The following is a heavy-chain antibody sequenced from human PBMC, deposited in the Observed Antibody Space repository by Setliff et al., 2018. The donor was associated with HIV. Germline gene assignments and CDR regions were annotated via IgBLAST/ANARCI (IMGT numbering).Heavy chain of an antibody. J-gene: IGHJ6*03. D-gene: IGHD6-13*01. Sequence: SETLSLTCTVSGGSISSSVYYWGWIRQPPGKGLEWIGKINYSGSTDYNSSLRSRVTISVDTSKNQISLKLTSVTAADTAVYYCAGGEVRSRYVSSRAPFYHYYYYMDVWGKGATVTVSS. CDR3: AGGEVRSRYVSSRAPFYHYYYYMDV. CDR1: GGSISSSVYY. CDR2: INYSGST. V-gene: IGHV4-39*07.